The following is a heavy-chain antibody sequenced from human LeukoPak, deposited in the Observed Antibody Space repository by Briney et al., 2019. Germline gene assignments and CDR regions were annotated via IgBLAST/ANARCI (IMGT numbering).Heavy chain of an antibody. J-gene: IGHJ4*02. CDR3: TTEMYVGGSYYFDY. Sequence: GGSLRLSCAAPGFTFSNAWMSWVRQAPGKGLEWVGRIKSKTDGGTTDYAAPVKGRFTISRDDSKNTLYLQMNSLKTEDTAVYYCTTEMYVGGSYYFDYWGQGTLVTVSS. D-gene: IGHD1-26*01. V-gene: IGHV3-15*01. CDR1: GFTFSNAW. CDR2: IKSKTDGGTT.